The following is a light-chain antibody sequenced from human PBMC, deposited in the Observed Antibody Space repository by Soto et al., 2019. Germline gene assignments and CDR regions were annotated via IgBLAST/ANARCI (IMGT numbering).Light chain of an antibody. V-gene: IGKV3-20*01. CDR1: QSVSSSY. Sequence: EIVLTQSPGTLSLSPGERATLSCRASQSVSSSYLAWYQQKPGQAPRLLIYGASSRATGIPDRFSGSGSGTDFTLTINRVEPEDFAVYFCQHYATSPYTFDQGTKLE. J-gene: IGKJ2*01. CDR2: GAS. CDR3: QHYATSPYT.